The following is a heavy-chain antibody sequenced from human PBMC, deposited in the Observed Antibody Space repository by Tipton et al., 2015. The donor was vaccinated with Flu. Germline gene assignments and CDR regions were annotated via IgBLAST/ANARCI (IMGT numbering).Heavy chain of an antibody. CDR1: GDSMRSYY. CDR3: ARGSGSGTYVIFDY. D-gene: IGHD3-10*01. J-gene: IGHJ4*02. CDR2: SYTSGST. V-gene: IGHV4-4*07. Sequence: TLSLTCTVSGDSMRSYYWSWIRQPAGKGLEWIGRSYTSGSTYYNPSLKSRVSMSIDTSKDQFSLKLSSVTAADTAVYYCARGSGSGTYVIFDYWGQGTLVTVSS.